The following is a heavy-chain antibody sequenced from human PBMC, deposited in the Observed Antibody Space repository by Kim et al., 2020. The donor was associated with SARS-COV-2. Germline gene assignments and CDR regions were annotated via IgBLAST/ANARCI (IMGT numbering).Heavy chain of an antibody. V-gene: IGHV3-21*01. CDR1: GFTFSSYS. Sequence: GGSLRLSCAASGFTFSSYSMNWVRQAPGKGLEWVSSISSSSSYIYYADSVKGRFTISTDHAKNSLYLQMNSLRAEDTAVYYCARYFFGSGSYYYYGVDVWGQGTTVTVSS. CDR2: ISSSSSYI. CDR3: ARYFFGSGSYYYYGVDV. J-gene: IGHJ6*02. D-gene: IGHD3-10*01.